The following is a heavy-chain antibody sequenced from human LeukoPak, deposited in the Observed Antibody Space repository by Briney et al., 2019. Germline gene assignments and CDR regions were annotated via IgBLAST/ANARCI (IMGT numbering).Heavy chain of an antibody. CDR1: GFTFSRYD. V-gene: IGHV3-30*16. CDR2: ISYSGTTK. CDR3: ATSNTSGWYCWFDP. D-gene: IGHD6-19*01. Sequence: PGGSLRLSCAASGFTFSRYDLHWVRQAPGQGLEWMAVISYSGTTKYYANSGKGRFTISRDNSQNTQFLQMNSLRAEDTAVYYCATSNTSGWYCWFDPGAQGTLLTVS. J-gene: IGHJ5*02.